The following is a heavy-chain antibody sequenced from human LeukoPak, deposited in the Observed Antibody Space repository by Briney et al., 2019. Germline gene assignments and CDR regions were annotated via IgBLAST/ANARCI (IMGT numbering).Heavy chain of an antibody. D-gene: IGHD5-12*01. CDR2: FDPEDGAT. CDR3: ATVVLYSGYYFDY. CDR1: GYTLTELS. Sequence: ASQKVSCKVSGYTLTELSMHWVRQAPGKGLEWMGGFDPEDGATIYAQKFQGRVTMTEDTSTDTAYMELSSLRSEDTAVYYCATVVLYSGYYFDYWGQGTLVTVSS. J-gene: IGHJ4*02. V-gene: IGHV1-24*01.